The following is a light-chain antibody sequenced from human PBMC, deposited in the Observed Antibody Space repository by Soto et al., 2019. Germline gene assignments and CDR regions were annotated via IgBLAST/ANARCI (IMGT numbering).Light chain of an antibody. Sequence: EIVLTQSPATLSLSPGERATLSCRASQSVHNYLAWYQQKVGQAPRLLIYNTFNRATGIPVRFSGSGSGTDFTLTISSLEPEDFAVYYCQQRSNWPTFGPGTKVDIK. CDR1: QSVHNY. V-gene: IGKV3-11*01. CDR2: NTF. CDR3: QQRSNWPT. J-gene: IGKJ3*01.